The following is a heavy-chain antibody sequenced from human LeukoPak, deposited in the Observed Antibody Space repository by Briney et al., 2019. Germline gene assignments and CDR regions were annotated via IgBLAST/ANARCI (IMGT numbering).Heavy chain of an antibody. V-gene: IGHV3-72*01. CDR2: ARNKANSYSI. Sequence: QPGGSLRLSCAASGFTFSDHFMDWVRQAPGKGLEWVGRARNKANSYSIEYAASVQGRFTISRDDSKTSVYLQMNSLKSEDTAVYYCAREAASSGSYFIYHYDYWGQGTLVTVSS. CDR1: GFTFSDHF. CDR3: AREAASSGSYFIYHYDY. J-gene: IGHJ4*02. D-gene: IGHD1-26*01.